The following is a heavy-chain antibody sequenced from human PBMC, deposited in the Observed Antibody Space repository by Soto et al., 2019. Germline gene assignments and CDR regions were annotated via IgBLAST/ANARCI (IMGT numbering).Heavy chain of an antibody. D-gene: IGHD3-16*01. V-gene: IGHV4-31*03. CDR3: ARNGGMGLGPPHLYWYFDL. CDR2: IYYSGST. Sequence: QVQLQESGPGLVKPSQTLSLTCTVSGGSISSGGYYWSWIRQHPGKGLEWIGYIYYSGSTYYNPSLKSRVTISVDTSKNQFSLKLSSVTAADTAVYYCARNGGMGLGPPHLYWYFDLWGRGTLVTVSS. CDR1: GGSISSGGYY. J-gene: IGHJ2*01.